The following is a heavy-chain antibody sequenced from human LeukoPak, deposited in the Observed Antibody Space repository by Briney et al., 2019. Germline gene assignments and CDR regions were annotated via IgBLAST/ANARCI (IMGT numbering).Heavy chain of an antibody. CDR3: ARGAYYYGSGSKDYYYYMDV. CDR1: GFTFSSYS. J-gene: IGHJ6*03. D-gene: IGHD3-10*01. V-gene: IGHV3-21*01. CDR2: ISSSGYI. Sequence: PGGSLRLSCAASGFTFSSYSMNWVRQAPGKGLEWVSSISSSGYIYYADSVKGRFTISRDNAKNSLYLQMNSLRAEDTAVYYCARGAYYYGSGSKDYYYYMDVWGKGTTVTVSS.